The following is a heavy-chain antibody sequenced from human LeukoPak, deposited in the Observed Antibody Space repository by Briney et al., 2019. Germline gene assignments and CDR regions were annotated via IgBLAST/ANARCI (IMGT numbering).Heavy chain of an antibody. D-gene: IGHD3-10*01. CDR2: ITGRGDAT. CDR1: DFSFITYA. J-gene: IGHJ4*02. V-gene: IGHV3-23*01. CDR3: ARDSSMLRGPLVIYYFDF. Sequence: GGSLRLSCAAPDFSFITYAMSWVRQAPGKGLEWVSTITGRGDATYYADSVKGRFTISRDNSKNTLYLQMNSLRADDTAVYYCARDSSMLRGPLVIYYFDFWGQGTLVTVSS.